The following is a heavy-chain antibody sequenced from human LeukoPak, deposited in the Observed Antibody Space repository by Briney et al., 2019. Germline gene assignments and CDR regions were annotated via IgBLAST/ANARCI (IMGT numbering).Heavy chain of an antibody. Sequence: SVKVSCKASGGTFSSYAISWVRQAPGQGLEWMRGIIPIFGTANYAQKFQGRVTITADESTSTAYMELSSLRSEDTAVYYCARNKDIVVVPAARAEYFQHWGQGTLVTVSS. V-gene: IGHV1-69*01. CDR1: GGTFSSYA. CDR3: ARNKDIVVVPAARAEYFQH. CDR2: IIPIFGTA. J-gene: IGHJ1*01. D-gene: IGHD2-2*01.